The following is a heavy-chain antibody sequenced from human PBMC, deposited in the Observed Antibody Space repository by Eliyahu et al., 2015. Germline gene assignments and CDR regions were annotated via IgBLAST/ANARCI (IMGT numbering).Heavy chain of an antibody. CDR3: AREERMYSSSSDVQAFDI. CDR1: GGTFSSYX. V-gene: IGHV1-69*05. Sequence: QVQLVQSGAEVKKPGSSVKVSCKASGGTFSSYXTGGVGRAPGQGLEWMGGIIPIFGTANYAQKFQGRVTITTDESTSTAYMELSSLRSEDTAVYYCAREERMYSSSSDVQAFDIWGQGTMVTVSS. D-gene: IGHD6-6*01. CDR2: IIPIFGTA. J-gene: IGHJ3*02.